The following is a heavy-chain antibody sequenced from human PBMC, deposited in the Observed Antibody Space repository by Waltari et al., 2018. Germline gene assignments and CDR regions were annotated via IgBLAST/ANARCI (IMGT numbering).Heavy chain of an antibody. V-gene: IGHV4-61*09. CDR3: ARELAQYYYDSSAVYYYYGMDV. CDR1: GGSISSGSYY. J-gene: IGHJ6*02. CDR2: IYTSGST. D-gene: IGHD3-22*01. Sequence: QVQLQESGPGLVKPSQTLSLTCTVSGGSISSGSYYWSWIRQPAGKGLEWIGYIYTSGSTNYNPSLKSRVTISVDTSKNQFSLKLSSVTAADTAVYYCARELAQYYYDSSAVYYYYGMDVWGQGTTVTVSS.